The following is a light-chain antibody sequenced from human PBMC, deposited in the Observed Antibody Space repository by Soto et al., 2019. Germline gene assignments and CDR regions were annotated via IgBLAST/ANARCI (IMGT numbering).Light chain of an antibody. CDR1: SSDVGGYDY. V-gene: IGLV2-14*01. Sequence: QSALTQPASVSGSPGQSITISCTGTSSDVGGYDYVSWYQQYPGKAPKLMIYYVSDRPSGVSDRFSGSKSGNTASLTISGLQAEDEVDYYCSSYASSNTLVFGTGTKVTVL. J-gene: IGLJ1*01. CDR3: SSYASSNTLV. CDR2: YVS.